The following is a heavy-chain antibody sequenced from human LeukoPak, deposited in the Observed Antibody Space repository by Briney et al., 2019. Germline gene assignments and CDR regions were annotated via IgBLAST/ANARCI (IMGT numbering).Heavy chain of an antibody. CDR3: ARDLLGHAFDI. Sequence: SETLSLTCTVSGYSISSGYYWGWIRQPPGKGLEWIANIYHSGSTYYNPSLKSRVTISVDTSKNQFSLKLSSVTAADTAVYYCARDLLGHAFDIWGQGTMVTVSS. CDR2: IYHSGST. CDR1: GYSISSGYY. J-gene: IGHJ3*02. D-gene: IGHD3-10*01. V-gene: IGHV4-38-2*02.